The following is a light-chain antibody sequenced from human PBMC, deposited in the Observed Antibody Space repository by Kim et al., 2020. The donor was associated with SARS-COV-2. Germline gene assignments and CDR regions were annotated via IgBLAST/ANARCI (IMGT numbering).Light chain of an antibody. J-gene: IGKJ1*01. V-gene: IGKV3-15*01. Sequence: EIVMTQSPATLSVSPGDRATLSCWASQSVSSTLAWYQQKPGQAPVLLLYGASTRATGIPARFSGSGSGTEFTLTISSLQSEDFAVYYCKKYNNWPRWTFGQGTKVEIK. CDR3: KKYNNWPRWT. CDR2: GAS. CDR1: QSVSST.